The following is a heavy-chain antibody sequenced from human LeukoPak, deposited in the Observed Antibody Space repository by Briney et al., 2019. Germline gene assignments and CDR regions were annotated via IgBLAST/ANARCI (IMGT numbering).Heavy chain of an antibody. D-gene: IGHD5-18*01. CDR3: ARVELWRDYYYYMDV. Sequence: GGSLRLSCAASGFTFSSYWMSWVRQAPGKGLEWVANIKQDGSEKYYVDSVKGRFTISRDNAKNPLYLQMNSLRAEDTAVYYCARVELWRDYYYYMDVWGKGTTVTVSS. CDR1: GFTFSSYW. J-gene: IGHJ6*03. V-gene: IGHV3-7*01. CDR2: IKQDGSEK.